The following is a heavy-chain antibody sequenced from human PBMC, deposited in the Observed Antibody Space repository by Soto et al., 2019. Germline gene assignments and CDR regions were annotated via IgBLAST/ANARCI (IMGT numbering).Heavy chain of an antibody. D-gene: IGHD3-10*01. CDR1: GYSFTNYW. CDR3: ARYGDLITYGMDV. Sequence: PGESLKISCKGSGYSFTNYWIGWVRQMPGKGLEWMGIIHPGDSDTRYRPSFQGQVTISDDKSISTAYLQWSSLKASDTAMYYCARYGDLITYGMDVWGQGTTVTVSS. J-gene: IGHJ6*01. V-gene: IGHV5-51*01. CDR2: IHPGDSDT.